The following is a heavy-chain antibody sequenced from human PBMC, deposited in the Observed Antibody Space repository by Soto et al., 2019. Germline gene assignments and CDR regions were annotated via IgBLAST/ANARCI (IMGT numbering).Heavy chain of an antibody. CDR2: ISWDGGST. Sequence: GRSLRLSCAASGFTFGDYTMHWVRQAPGKGLEWVSLISWDGGSTYYADSVKGRFTISRDNSKNSLYLQMNSLRTEDTALYYCAKDGDYDILTGYSYYSGMDVWGQGTTVTVSS. J-gene: IGHJ6*02. D-gene: IGHD3-9*01. V-gene: IGHV3-43*01. CDR3: AKDGDYDILTGYSYYSGMDV. CDR1: GFTFGDYT.